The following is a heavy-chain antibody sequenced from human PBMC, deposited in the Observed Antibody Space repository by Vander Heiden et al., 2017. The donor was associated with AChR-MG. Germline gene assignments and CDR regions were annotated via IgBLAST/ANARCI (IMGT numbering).Heavy chain of an antibody. V-gene: IGHV1-8*01. CDR2: MNPNSDNT. D-gene: IGHD6-19*01. J-gene: IGHJ6*02. CDR1: GYTFTSYD. Sequence: QVQLVQSGAEVKKPAAAVKVSCKVSGYTFTSYDHNRGLLATGQGPEWRGWMNPNSDNTGYAQKFQGRVTMTRNTSISTAYMELSSLRSEDTAVYYCARERRSSGWYYYYGMDVWGQGTTVTVSS. CDR3: ARERRSSGWYYYYGMDV.